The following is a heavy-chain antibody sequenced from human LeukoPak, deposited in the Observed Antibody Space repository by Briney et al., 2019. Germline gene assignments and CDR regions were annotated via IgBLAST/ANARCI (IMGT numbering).Heavy chain of an antibody. V-gene: IGHV1-8*03. Sequence: GSVKVSCKTSGYTFTTYHINWVRQATGQGLEWLGWMNPYSGDRGYAQKFQGRLSITSDTSISTAYMELSSLRSDDTAVYFCARTTSLTASGYDYWGQETLVTVSS. CDR3: ARTTSLTASGYDY. CDR2: MNPYSGDR. J-gene: IGHJ4*02. CDR1: GYTFTTYH. D-gene: IGHD4-17*01.